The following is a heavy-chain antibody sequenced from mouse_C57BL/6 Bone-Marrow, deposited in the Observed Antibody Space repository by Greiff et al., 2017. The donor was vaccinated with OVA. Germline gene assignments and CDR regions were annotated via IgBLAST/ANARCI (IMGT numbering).Heavy chain of an antibody. Sequence: EVQLQQSVAELVRPGASVKLSCTASGFNIKNTYMHWVKQRPEQGLEWIGWIDPENGDTEYASKFQGKATITADTSSNTAYLQLSSLTSEDTAVYYCARPPFITTVVATWDFDVWGTGTTVTVSS. D-gene: IGHD1-1*01. CDR2: IDPENGDT. CDR1: GFNIKNTY. CDR3: ARPPFITTVVATWDFDV. J-gene: IGHJ1*03. V-gene: IGHV14-3*01.